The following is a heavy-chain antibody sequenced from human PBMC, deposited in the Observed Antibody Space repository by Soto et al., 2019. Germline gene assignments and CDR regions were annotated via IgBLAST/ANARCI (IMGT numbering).Heavy chain of an antibody. Sequence: QLQLQESGPGLVKPSETLSLTCTVSGGSISSSSYYWGWIRQPPGTGLAWIGSIYYSGSTYYNPSLKSRVTISVDTSKNQFSLKLSSVTAADTAVYYCARPHCSSTSRYAPWGQGTLVTVSS. V-gene: IGHV4-39*01. J-gene: IGHJ4*02. CDR2: IYYSGST. D-gene: IGHD2-2*01. CDR1: GGSISSSSYY. CDR3: ARPHCSSTSRYAP.